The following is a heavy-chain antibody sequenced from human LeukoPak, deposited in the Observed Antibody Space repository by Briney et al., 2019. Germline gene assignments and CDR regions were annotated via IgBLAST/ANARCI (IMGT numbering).Heavy chain of an antibody. Sequence: ASVKVSCKASGYTFTSYYMHWVRQAPGQGLEWMGIINPSGGSTSYAQKFQGRVTMTRDTSTSTAYMELRSLRSDDTAVYYCARDRRGGYYYDSSGYLGAYWGQGTLVTVSS. J-gene: IGHJ4*02. CDR1: GYTFTSYY. D-gene: IGHD3-22*01. CDR2: INPSGGST. V-gene: IGHV1-46*01. CDR3: ARDRRGGYYYDSSGYLGAY.